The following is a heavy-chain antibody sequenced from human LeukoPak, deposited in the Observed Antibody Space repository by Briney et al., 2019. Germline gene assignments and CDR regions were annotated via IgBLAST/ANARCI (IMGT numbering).Heavy chain of an antibody. CDR3: ARVGRYYDSSGYPFDAFDI. Sequence: ASVKVSCKASGYTFTSYDINWVRQATGQGLEWMGWMNPNSGNTGYAQKFQGRVTMTRNTSISTAYIELSSLRSEDTAVYYCARVGRYYDSSGYPFDAFDIWGQGTMVTVSS. V-gene: IGHV1-8*01. J-gene: IGHJ3*02. CDR1: GYTFTSYD. CDR2: MNPNSGNT. D-gene: IGHD3-22*01.